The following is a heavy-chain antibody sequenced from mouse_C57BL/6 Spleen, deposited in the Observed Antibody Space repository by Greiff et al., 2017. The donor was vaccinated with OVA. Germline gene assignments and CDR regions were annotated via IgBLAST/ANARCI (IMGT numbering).Heavy chain of an antibody. CDR1: GYSITSGYY. J-gene: IGHJ2*01. CDR2: ISYDGSN. Sequence: EVHLVESGPGLVKPSQSLSLTCSVTGYSITSGYYWNWIRQFPGNKLEWMGYISYDGSNNYNPSLKNRISITRDTSKNQFFLKLNSVTTEDTATYYCARANWDYYFDYWGQGTTLTVSS. V-gene: IGHV3-6*01. CDR3: ARANWDYYFDY. D-gene: IGHD4-1*01.